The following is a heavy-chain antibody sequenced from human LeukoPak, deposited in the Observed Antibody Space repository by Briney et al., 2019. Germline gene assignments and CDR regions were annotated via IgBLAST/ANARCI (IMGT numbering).Heavy chain of an antibody. J-gene: IGHJ4*02. CDR2: IYSGGST. CDR3: AREHPYDSSGYYLGY. D-gene: IGHD3-22*01. CDR1: GFTVSSNY. Sequence: GGSLRLSCAASGFTVSSNYMSWVRQAPGKGLEWVSVIYSGGSTYYADSVKGRFTFSRDNSKNTLYLQMNSLRAEDTAVYYCAREHPYDSSGYYLGYWGQGTLVTVSS. V-gene: IGHV3-53*01.